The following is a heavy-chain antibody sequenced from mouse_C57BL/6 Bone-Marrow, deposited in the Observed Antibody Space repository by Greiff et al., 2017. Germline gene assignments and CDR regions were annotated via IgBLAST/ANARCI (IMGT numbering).Heavy chain of an antibody. Sequence: QVQLQQSGAELMKPGASVKLSCKATGYTFTGYWIEWVKQRPGHGLEWIGEILPGSGSTNYNEKFKGKATFTADPSSNTAYMQLSSLTTEESAIYYGARWEYNYESGYAMDYWGQGTSVTVSS. CDR3: ARWEYNYESGYAMDY. CDR1: GYTFTGYW. D-gene: IGHD2-12*01. J-gene: IGHJ4*01. CDR2: ILPGSGST. V-gene: IGHV1-9*01.